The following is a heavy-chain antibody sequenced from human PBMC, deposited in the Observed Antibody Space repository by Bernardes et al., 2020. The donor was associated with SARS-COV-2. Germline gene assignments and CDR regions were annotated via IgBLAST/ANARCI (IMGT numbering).Heavy chain of an antibody. D-gene: IGHD3-10*01. Sequence: GGSLRLSCAASGFSFSSYSLNWVRQAPGRGLEWVSSITSSGYIYYTDSVKGRFTISRDNAKNSLYLQMNSLRAEDTAVYYCARVGKLYHYGAGSYGAMDVWGQGTTVTVPS. CDR1: GFSFSSYS. V-gene: IGHV3-21*01. CDR3: ARVGKLYHYGAGSYGAMDV. CDR2: ITSSGYI. J-gene: IGHJ6*02.